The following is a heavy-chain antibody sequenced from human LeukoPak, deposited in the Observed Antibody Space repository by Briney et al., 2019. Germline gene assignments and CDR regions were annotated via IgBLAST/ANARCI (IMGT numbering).Heavy chain of an antibody. D-gene: IGHD1-1*01. CDR2: IHPEGNEK. J-gene: IGHJ4*02. Sequence: GGSLRLSCAVSGFHFSIYTMSWVRQAPGRGLEWVANIHPEGNEKYHVESVKGLFTISRDNTKNLLFLQMNGLRVEDTAVYYCARGDDFSGDHWGQGTLVTVSS. V-gene: IGHV3-7*04. CDR1: GFHFSIYT. CDR3: ARGDDFSGDH.